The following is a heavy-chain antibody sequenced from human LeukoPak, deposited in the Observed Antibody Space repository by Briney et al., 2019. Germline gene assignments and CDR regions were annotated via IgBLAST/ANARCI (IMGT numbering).Heavy chain of an antibody. Sequence: GGSLRLSCAASGFTFSSYSMNWVRQAPGKGLEWVSSISRGSASIYYADSLKGRVTISRDNAKNSLPLQMNSLRVDDTAVYYCARAPPYCGGDCSDWYFDLWGRGTLVIVSS. J-gene: IGHJ2*01. CDR3: ARAPPYCGGDCSDWYFDL. CDR1: GFTFSSYS. V-gene: IGHV3-21*01. D-gene: IGHD2-21*02. CDR2: ISRGSASI.